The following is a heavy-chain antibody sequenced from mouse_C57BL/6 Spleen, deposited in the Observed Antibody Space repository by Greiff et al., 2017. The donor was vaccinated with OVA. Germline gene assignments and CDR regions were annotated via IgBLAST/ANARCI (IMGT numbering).Heavy chain of an antibody. CDR3: ESDYDYDGRNWYFDV. CDR2: ISSGGSYT. CDR1: GFTFSSYG. V-gene: IGHV5-6*01. D-gene: IGHD2-4*01. Sequence: EVKLVESGGDLVKPGGSLKLSCAASGFTFSSYGMSWVRQTPDKRLEWVATISSGGSYTYYPDSVKGRFTISRDNAKNTLYLQMSSLKSEDTAMYYCESDYDYDGRNWYFDVWGTGTTVTVSS. J-gene: IGHJ1*03.